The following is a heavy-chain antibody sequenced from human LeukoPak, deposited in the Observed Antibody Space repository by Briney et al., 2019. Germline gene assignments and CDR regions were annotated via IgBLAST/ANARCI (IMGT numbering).Heavy chain of an antibody. V-gene: IGHV4-4*07. Sequence: PSETLSLTCTVSGGSISSYYWSWIRQPAGKGLEWIGRIYTSGSTNYNPSPKSRVTMSVDTSKNQFSLKLSSVTAADTAVYYCASQENGSGSYSNDYWGQGTLVTVSS. CDR2: IYTSGST. CDR3: ASQENGSGSYSNDY. J-gene: IGHJ4*02. D-gene: IGHD3-10*01. CDR1: GGSISSYY.